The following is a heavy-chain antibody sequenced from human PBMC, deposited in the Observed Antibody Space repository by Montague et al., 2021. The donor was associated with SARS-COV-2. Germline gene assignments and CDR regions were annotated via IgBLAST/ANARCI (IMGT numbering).Heavy chain of an antibody. V-gene: IGHV4-39*01. Sequence: SETLSLTCTVSGGSISSSSYYWGWIRQPPGKGLEWIGNIYYSGSTYYNPSLKSRVTISVDTSKNQFSLKLSSVTAADTAVYYWARQKMGSVTIFGVVMHDRWCDPWGQGTLVTVSS. J-gene: IGHJ5*02. CDR2: IYYSGST. CDR3: ARQKMGSVTIFGVVMHDRWCDP. D-gene: IGHD3-3*01. CDR1: GGSISSSSYY.